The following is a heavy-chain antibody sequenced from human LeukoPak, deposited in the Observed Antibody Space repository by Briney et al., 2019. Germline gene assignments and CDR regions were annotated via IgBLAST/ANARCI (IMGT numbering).Heavy chain of an antibody. CDR2: IRSKANSYAT. D-gene: IGHD2-2*01. CDR1: GFTFSGSA. J-gene: IGHJ4*02. V-gene: IGHV3-73*01. Sequence: GGSLKLSCAASGFTFSGSAMHWVRQASWKGLEWVGRIRSKANSYATAYAASVKGRFTISRDDSKNTAYLQMNSLKTEDTAVYYCTRQYCSSTSCYDYWGQGTLVTVSS. CDR3: TRQYCSSTSCYDY.